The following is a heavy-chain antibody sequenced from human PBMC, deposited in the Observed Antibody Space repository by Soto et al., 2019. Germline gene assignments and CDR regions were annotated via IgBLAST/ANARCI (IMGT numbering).Heavy chain of an antibody. CDR3: ASGYPRSIFSPALATSYWFDS. CDR2: INHRGST. J-gene: IGHJ5*01. D-gene: IGHD2-21*01. CDR1: GGSFSGHY. V-gene: IGHV4-34*01. Sequence: QVQLQQGGAGLLKPSETLSLTCAVYGGSFSGHYWSWIRQYPGKGLEWIAEINHRGSTNYNPSLKSRVTMSVVKSKNQFSLRLGYVTAADTAVYYCASGYPRSIFSPALATSYWFDSWGQGGLVTVSS.